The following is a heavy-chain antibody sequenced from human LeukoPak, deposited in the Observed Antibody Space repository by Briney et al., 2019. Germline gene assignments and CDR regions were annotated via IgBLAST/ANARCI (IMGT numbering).Heavy chain of an antibody. CDR1: GYTFTSYG. CDR2: ISAYNGNT. J-gene: IGHJ4*02. CDR3: ARMVREVMKLYYFDY. V-gene: IGHV1-18*01. D-gene: IGHD3-10*01. Sequence: ASVKVSCKASGYTFTSYGISWVRQAPGQGLEWMGWISAYNGNTNYAQKLQGRVTMTTDTSTSTAYMELRSLRSDDTAVYYCARMVREVMKLYYFDYWGQGTLVTVSS.